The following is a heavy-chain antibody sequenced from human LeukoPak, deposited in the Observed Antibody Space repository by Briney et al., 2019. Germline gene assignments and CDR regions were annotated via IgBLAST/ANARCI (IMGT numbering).Heavy chain of an antibody. D-gene: IGHD5-24*01. CDR2: IRYDGSNK. CDR3: AKAVEMSY. V-gene: IGHV3-30*02. J-gene: IGHJ4*02. CDR1: GFTFSRYW. Sequence: PGGSLRLSCAASGFTFSRYWMTWVRQAPGKGLEWVAFIRYDGSNKYYADSVKGRFTISRDNSKNTLYLQMNSLRAEDTAVYYCAKAVEMSYWGQGTLVTVSS.